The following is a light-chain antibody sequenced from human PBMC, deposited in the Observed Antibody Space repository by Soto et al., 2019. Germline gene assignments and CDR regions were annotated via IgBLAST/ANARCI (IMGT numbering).Light chain of an antibody. CDR3: QSYDSSTPVV. V-gene: IGLV6-57*04. Sequence: NFMLTQPHSVSESPGKTVTISCTRSSGNIGSNYVQWYQQRPGSAPTTLIYEDDQRPYGVPDRFSGSIDRSSNSASLTISGLKTEDEADYYCQSYDSSTPVVFGGGTKLTVL. CDR2: EDD. J-gene: IGLJ2*01. CDR1: SGNIGSNY.